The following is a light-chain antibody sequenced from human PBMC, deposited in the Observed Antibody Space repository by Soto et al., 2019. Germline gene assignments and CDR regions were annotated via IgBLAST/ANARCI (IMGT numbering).Light chain of an antibody. CDR2: EDT. Sequence: QSALTQPAPVSGSPGQSITISCTGTSSDIGSYNRVSWYQQHPGKAPKLMIYEDTQRPSRVSNRFSGSKSGNTASLTITGLQAEDEADYYCCSYAGPTIFVVFGGGTQLTVL. J-gene: IGLJ7*01. V-gene: IGLV2-23*02. CDR3: CSYAGPTIFVV. CDR1: SSDIGSYNR.